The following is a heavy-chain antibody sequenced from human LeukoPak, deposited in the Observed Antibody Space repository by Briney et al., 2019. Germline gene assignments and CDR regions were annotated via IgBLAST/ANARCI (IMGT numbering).Heavy chain of an antibody. CDR1: GFNFSSYS. Sequence: GGSLRLSCAASGFNFSSYSMNWVRQAPGKGLEWVSYVSTSSRTIYYADSVKGRFTISRDNAKNSLFLQMNSLRAEDTAVYYCARDGYDFWSDYPTTLDYWGQGTLVTVSS. V-gene: IGHV3-48*01. CDR2: VSTSSRTI. CDR3: ARDGYDFWSDYPTTLDY. J-gene: IGHJ4*02. D-gene: IGHD3-3*01.